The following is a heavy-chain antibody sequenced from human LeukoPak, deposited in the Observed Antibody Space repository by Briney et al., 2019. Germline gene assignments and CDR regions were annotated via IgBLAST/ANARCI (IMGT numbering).Heavy chain of an antibody. Sequence: PGRSLRLSCAASGFTFSSYGMHWVRQAPGKGLEWVAVIWYDGSNKYYADSVKGRFTISRDSSKNTLYLQMNSLRAEDTAVYYCARDPDCSGGSCYSDYFDYWGQGTLVTVSS. J-gene: IGHJ4*02. CDR2: IWYDGSNK. V-gene: IGHV3-33*01. CDR3: ARDPDCSGGSCYSDYFDY. CDR1: GFTFSSYG. D-gene: IGHD2-15*01.